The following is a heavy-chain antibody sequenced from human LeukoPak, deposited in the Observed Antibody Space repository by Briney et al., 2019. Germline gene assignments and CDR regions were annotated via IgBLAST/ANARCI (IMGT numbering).Heavy chain of an antibody. V-gene: IGHV3-30*04. CDR3: ARGPYGDYGDY. D-gene: IGHD4-17*01. CDR2: ISYDGSNK. CDR1: GFTFSSYA. Sequence: GGSLRLSCAASGFTFSSYAMHWVRQAPGKGLEWVAVISYDGSNKYYADSVKGRFTISRDNSKNTLYLQMNSLRSEDTAVYYCARGPYGDYGDYWGQGTLVTVSS. J-gene: IGHJ4*02.